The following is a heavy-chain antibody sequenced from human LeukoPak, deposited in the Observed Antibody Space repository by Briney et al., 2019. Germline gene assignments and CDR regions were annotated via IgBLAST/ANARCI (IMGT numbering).Heavy chain of an antibody. J-gene: IGHJ4*02. Sequence: GGCLRLSCAASGFTFSSYEMNWVRQAPGKGLEWLSYISSSGSTMYYPDSVRGRFTISRDNAKNSLYLQMNSLKAEDSAAYYCVRTSVGCLFDHWGRGTLVTVSS. CDR2: ISSSGSTM. CDR1: GFTFSSYE. CDR3: VRTSVGCLFDH. V-gene: IGHV3-48*03. D-gene: IGHD2-15*01.